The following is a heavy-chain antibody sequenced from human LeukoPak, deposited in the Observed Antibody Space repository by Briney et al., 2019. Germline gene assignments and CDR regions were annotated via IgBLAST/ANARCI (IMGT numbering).Heavy chain of an antibody. CDR3: AKDYVAVAADHDAFDI. J-gene: IGHJ3*02. D-gene: IGHD6-19*01. V-gene: IGHV3-30*02. CDR1: GFTFSRYG. Sequence: AGGALRLSCAASGFTFSRYGIHSVRQAPGKGLECGTFIRDDVGNYSYAHSVKGRFTISRDNSKNTLYLQMSSLRAEDTAVYYCAKDYVAVAADHDAFDIWGQGTMVTVSS. CDR2: IRDDVGNY.